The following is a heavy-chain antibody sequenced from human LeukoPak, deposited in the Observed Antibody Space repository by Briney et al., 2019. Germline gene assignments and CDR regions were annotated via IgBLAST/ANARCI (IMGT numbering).Heavy chain of an antibody. J-gene: IGHJ4*02. V-gene: IGHV3-23*01. CDR3: AKVGRLTDFDY. Sequence: PGGSLRHSCAASGFTFSIYAMSWVRQAPGKGLEWVAAISGVDGSTYYADSVKGRFTISRDISKNTLYLQMNSLRAEDTAVYYCAKVGRLTDFDYWGQGTLVTVSS. CDR1: GFTFSIYA. D-gene: IGHD7-27*01. CDR2: ISGVDGST.